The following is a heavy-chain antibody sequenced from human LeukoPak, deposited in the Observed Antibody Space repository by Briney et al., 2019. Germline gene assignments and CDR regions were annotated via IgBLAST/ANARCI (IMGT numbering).Heavy chain of an antibody. CDR1: GGSIRSSDYY. J-gene: IGHJ3*02. V-gene: IGHV4-39*07. CDR3: ARDIGIYPHVAFDI. CDR2: IFYSGST. Sequence: SETLSLTCTVSGGSIRSSDYYWGWIRQPPGKGLEWVGNIFYSGSTYYNPSLESRVTISVDTSMTQFSLRLTSVTAADTAVYFCARDIGIYPHVAFDIWGQGTLVTVSS. D-gene: IGHD1-26*01.